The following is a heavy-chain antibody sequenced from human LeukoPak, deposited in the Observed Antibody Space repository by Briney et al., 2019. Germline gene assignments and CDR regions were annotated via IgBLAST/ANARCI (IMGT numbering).Heavy chain of an antibody. Sequence: GGSLRLSCAASGFTFSSYSMNWVRQAPRKGLEWVSYISSSSSYIYYADSVKGRFTISRDNAKNSLYLQMNSLRAEDTAVYYCAREAGYSGYDLDYWGQGTLVTVSS. V-gene: IGHV3-21*05. CDR1: GFTFSSYS. CDR3: AREAGYSGYDLDY. CDR2: ISSSSSYI. J-gene: IGHJ4*02. D-gene: IGHD5-12*01.